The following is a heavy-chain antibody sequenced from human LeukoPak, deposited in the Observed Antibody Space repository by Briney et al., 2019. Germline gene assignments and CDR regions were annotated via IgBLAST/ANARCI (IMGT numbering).Heavy chain of an antibody. V-gene: IGHV3-48*03. CDR3: ARDGERDYDDSNGAFDI. J-gene: IGHJ3*02. D-gene: IGHD4-17*01. CDR1: GFTFSSYE. CDR2: ISSSGSTI. Sequence: GGSLRLSCAASGFTFSSYEMNWVRQAPGKGLEWVSYISSSGSTIYYADSVKGRFTISRDNAKNSLYLQMNSLRAEDTAVYYCARDGERDYDDSNGAFDIWGQGTMVTVSS.